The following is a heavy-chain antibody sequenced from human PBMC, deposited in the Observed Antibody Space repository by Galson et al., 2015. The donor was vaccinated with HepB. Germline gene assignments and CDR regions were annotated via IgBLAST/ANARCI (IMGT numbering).Heavy chain of an antibody. CDR3: AKEIDYYYESSGPGGFGF. Sequence: SLRLSCAASGFTFSTYAMSWVRQAPGKGLEWVSGMSGSGGSTYYADSVKGRFTISRDNSRNTLYVQMNSLRAEDTAIYYCAKEIDYYYESSGPGGFGFWGQGTLVTVSS. CDR1: GFTFSTYA. D-gene: IGHD3-22*01. J-gene: IGHJ4*02. V-gene: IGHV3-23*01. CDR2: MSGSGGST.